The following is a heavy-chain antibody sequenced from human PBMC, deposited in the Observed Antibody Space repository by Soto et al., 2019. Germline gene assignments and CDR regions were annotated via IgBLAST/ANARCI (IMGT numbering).Heavy chain of an antibody. V-gene: IGHV1-69*02. Sequence: QVQLVQSGAEVKKPGSSVKVSCKASGGTFSSYTISWVRQAPGQGLEWMGRIIPILGRPNYAQKFQGRVTITADKSTSTAYMEVSRRRAEETAVYYCAARDPRWLHLDSWGQGTLVTGSS. CDR1: GGTFSSYT. J-gene: IGHJ4*02. D-gene: IGHD5-12*01. CDR2: IIPILGRP. CDR3: AARDPRWLHLDS.